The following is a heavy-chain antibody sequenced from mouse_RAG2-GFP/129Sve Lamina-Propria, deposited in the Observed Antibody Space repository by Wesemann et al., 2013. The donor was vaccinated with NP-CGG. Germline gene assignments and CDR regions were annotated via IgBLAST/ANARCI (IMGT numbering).Heavy chain of an antibody. CDR2: ISSGGDYI. Sequence: GGSLVKPGGSLKLSCAASGFTFSSYAMSWVRQTPEKRLEWVAYISSGGDYIYYADTVKGRFTISRDNARNTLYLQMSSLKSEDTAMYYCTRGRDGGFAYWGQGTLVTVSA. CDR1: GFTFSSYA. CDR3: TRGRDGGFAY. D-gene: IGHD3-3*01. J-gene: IGHJ3*01. V-gene: IGHV5-9-1*02.